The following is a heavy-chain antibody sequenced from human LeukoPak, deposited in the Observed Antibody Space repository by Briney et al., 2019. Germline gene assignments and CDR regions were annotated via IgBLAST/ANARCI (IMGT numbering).Heavy chain of an antibody. Sequence: GGSLRLSCAASGFTFNNYYMTWVRQAPGKGLECVSILYSGGMTYYADSVKRRFTISTDTSKNTVNLQKNSLRAEDTAIYYCARMFGGNYYGYYFDYWGQGSMLTVSS. D-gene: IGHD1-26*01. V-gene: IGHV3-53*01. J-gene: IGHJ4*02. CDR1: GFTFNNYY. CDR3: ARMFGGNYYGYYFDY. CDR2: LYSGGMT.